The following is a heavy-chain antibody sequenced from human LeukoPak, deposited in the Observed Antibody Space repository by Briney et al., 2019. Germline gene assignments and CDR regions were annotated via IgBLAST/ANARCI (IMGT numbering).Heavy chain of an antibody. CDR2: IYYSGTT. CDR1: GGSISSSSYY. D-gene: IGHD1-26*01. J-gene: IGHJ4*02. CDR3: ARARVGATGGYFDY. Sequence: SETLSLTCTVSGGSISSSSYYWGWIRQPPGKGLEWIGSIYYSGTTYYNPSLKSRVTISVDTSKNQFSLKLSSVTAADTAVYYCARARVGATGGYFDYWGQGTLVTVSS. V-gene: IGHV4-39*01.